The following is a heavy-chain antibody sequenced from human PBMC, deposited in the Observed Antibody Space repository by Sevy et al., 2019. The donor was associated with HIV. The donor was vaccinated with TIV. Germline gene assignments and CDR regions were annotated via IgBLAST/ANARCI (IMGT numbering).Heavy chain of an antibody. V-gene: IGHV3-30*03. CDR3: VSNEVTTLRFDY. J-gene: IGHJ4*02. CDR2: ISFDGSSQ. Sequence: GESLKISCAASGLTFSRYGMHWVRQAPGKGLDWVAVISFDGSSQYYADSVKGRFTISRDNSRKTVSLQMNSLRLEDTAVYYCVSNEVTTLRFDYWGQGTVVTVSS. CDR1: GLTFSRYG. D-gene: IGHD4-17*01.